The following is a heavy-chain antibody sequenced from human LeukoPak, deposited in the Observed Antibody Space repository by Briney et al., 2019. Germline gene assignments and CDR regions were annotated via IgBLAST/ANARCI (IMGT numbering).Heavy chain of an antibody. V-gene: IGHV1-8*01. Sequence: ASVKVSCKASGYTSTSYDINWVRQATGQGLEWLGWMNPNSGNTGYAQNFQGRVTMTRDISISTAYMELSSLRSEDTAVYYCARDYYGSKSSSFDPWGQGTLVTVSS. CDR2: MNPNSGNT. CDR3: ARDYYGSKSSSFDP. CDR1: GYTSTSYD. J-gene: IGHJ5*02. D-gene: IGHD3-10*01.